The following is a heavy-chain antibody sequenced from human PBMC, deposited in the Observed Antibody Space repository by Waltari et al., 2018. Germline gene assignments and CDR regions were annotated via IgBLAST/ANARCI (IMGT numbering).Heavy chain of an antibody. Sequence: EVQLVESGGGLVKPGGSPRLSCAASGFTFSSYNMNWVRQAPGMGLEWVSSISSSSSYTHYADSVKGRFTISRDNAKNSLYLQMNSLRAEDTAVYYCATGGWGFYFDYWGPGTLVTVSS. V-gene: IGHV3-21*01. D-gene: IGHD7-27*01. CDR2: ISSSSSYT. CDR1: GFTFSSYN. CDR3: ATGGWGFYFDY. J-gene: IGHJ4*02.